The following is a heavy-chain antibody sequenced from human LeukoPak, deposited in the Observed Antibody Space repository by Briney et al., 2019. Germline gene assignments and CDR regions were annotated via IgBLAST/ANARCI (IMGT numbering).Heavy chain of an antibody. D-gene: IGHD3-10*01. J-gene: IGHJ3*02. Sequence: PGGSLRLSRAASGFTFDDYGMSWVRQAPEKGLEWVSGINWNGGSTGYADSVKGRFTISRDNAKNSLYLQMNSLRAEDTALYHCARDQGSGSYSPHDAFDIWGQGTMVTVSS. CDR1: GFTFDDYG. V-gene: IGHV3-20*01. CDR3: ARDQGSGSYSPHDAFDI. CDR2: INWNGGST.